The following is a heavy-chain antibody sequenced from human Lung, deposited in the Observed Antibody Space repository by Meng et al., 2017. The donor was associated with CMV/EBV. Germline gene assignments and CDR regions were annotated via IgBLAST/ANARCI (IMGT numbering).Heavy chain of an antibody. J-gene: IGHJ4*01. Sequence: SCQASGYSFSGFYLNWARQAPGHGLEWLGRVNPISDDTHLAQKFEGRITVTRGATINTAFMELTRLRLDDTAVYYCAKSSDNGWSSWGPGTLVTVSS. CDR2: VNPISDDT. CDR3: AKSSDNGWSS. CDR1: GYSFSGFY. D-gene: IGHD6-19*01. V-gene: IGHV1-2*06.